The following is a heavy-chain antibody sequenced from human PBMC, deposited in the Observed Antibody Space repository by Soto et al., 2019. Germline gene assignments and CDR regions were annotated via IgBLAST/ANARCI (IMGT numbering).Heavy chain of an antibody. J-gene: IGHJ4*02. V-gene: IGHV1-69*01. D-gene: IGHD3-10*01. Sequence: QVQLVQSGAEVKKPGSSVKVSCKASGGTFSSYAISWVRQAPGQGLEWMGGIIPIFGTANYAQKFQGRVTITADESTSTAYTELSSLRSEDTAVYYCARLYYYGSGSPEGYWGQGTLVTVSS. CDR3: ARLYYYGSGSPEGY. CDR1: GGTFSSYA. CDR2: IIPIFGTA.